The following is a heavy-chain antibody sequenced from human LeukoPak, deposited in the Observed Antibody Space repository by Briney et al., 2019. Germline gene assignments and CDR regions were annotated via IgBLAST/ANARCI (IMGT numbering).Heavy chain of an antibody. CDR2: IYNSGST. D-gene: IGHD6-13*01. CDR3: ARAYSSSWYWNWFDP. V-gene: IGHV4-38-2*02. CDR1: GYSISSGYY. J-gene: IGHJ5*02. Sequence: SETLSLTCTVSGYSISSGYYWGWIRQAPGKGLEWIGSIYNSGSTYYNPSLKSRVTISVDMSKNQFSLKMSSVTAADTAVYYCARAYSSSWYWNWFDPWGQGTLVTVSS.